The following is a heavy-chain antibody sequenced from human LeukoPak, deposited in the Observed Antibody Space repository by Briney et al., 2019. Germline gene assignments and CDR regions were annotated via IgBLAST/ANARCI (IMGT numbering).Heavy chain of an antibody. V-gene: IGHV1-2*02. CDR3: ARDERVWWLQSGGRFDY. D-gene: IGHD5-24*01. J-gene: IGHJ4*02. CDR2: INPNSGGT. CDR1: GYTFTGYY. Sequence: GASVKVSCKASGYTFTGYYMHWVRQAPGQGLEWMGWINPNSGGTNYAQKFQGRVTMTRDTSISTAYMELSRLRSDDTAVYYCARDERVWWLQSGGRFDYWGQGTLVTVSS.